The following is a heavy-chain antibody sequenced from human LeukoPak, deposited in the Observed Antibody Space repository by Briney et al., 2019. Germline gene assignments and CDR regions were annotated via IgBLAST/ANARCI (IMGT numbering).Heavy chain of an antibody. CDR2: IYSGGST. J-gene: IGHJ4*02. CDR1: GFTVSSIY. CDR3: ARDFPGTSDY. V-gene: IGHV3-53*01. Sequence: GGSLRLSCAASGFTVSSIYMSWVRQAPGKGLEWVSVIYSGGSTYYADSVKGRFTISRDNSKNTLYLQMNSLRAEDTAVYYCARDFPGTSDYWGQGTLVTVSS. D-gene: IGHD1-1*01.